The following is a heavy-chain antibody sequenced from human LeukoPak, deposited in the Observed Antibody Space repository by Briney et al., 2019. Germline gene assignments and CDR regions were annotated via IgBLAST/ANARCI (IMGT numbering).Heavy chain of an antibody. D-gene: IGHD6-13*01. CDR2: IYPGDSDT. J-gene: IGHJ4*02. Sequence: GESLKISCKGSGYTFSTYWIGWVRQMPGKGLEWMGIIYPGDSDTRYSPSFQGQVTISADKSISTAYLQWSSLKASDTAMYYCARHFTSGASSWNDYWGQGTLVTVSS. CDR3: ARHFTSGASSWNDY. CDR1: GYTFSTYW. V-gene: IGHV5-51*01.